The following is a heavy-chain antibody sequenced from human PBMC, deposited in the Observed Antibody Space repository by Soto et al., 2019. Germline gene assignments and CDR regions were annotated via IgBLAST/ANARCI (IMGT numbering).Heavy chain of an antibody. V-gene: IGHV3-9*01. J-gene: IGHJ4*02. CDR1: GFTFGDYA. Sequence: GGPLRLSCAASGFTFGDYAMQWVRPAPGKGLAWVSAISWNSGSIDYADSVKGRFTISRDNAKNSLYLQMTSLRAEDTALYYCAKSHTTSGWYVTTDYWGQGT. CDR2: ISWNSGSI. CDR3: AKSHTTSGWYVTTDY. D-gene: IGHD6-19*01.